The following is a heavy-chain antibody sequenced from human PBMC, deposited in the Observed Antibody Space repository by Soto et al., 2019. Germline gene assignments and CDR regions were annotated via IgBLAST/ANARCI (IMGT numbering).Heavy chain of an antibody. CDR1: GYSFTSYW. V-gene: IGHV5-51*01. D-gene: IGHD3-10*01. Sequence: GESLKISCKGSGYSFTSYWIGWVRQMSGKGLEWMGIIYPGDSDTRYSPSFQGQVTISADKSISTAYLQWSSLKASDTAMYYCATPTMVRGVITNDAFDIWGQGTMVTVSS. J-gene: IGHJ3*02. CDR2: IYPGDSDT. CDR3: ATPTMVRGVITNDAFDI.